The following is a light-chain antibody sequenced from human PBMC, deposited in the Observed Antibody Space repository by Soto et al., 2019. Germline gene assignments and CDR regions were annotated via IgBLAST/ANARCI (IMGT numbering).Light chain of an antibody. V-gene: IGKV1-17*01. CDR2: GAS. Sequence: DIPMTQSPSSLSASVGDRVTITCRASQGIGNDLGWYQQKPGKAPKRLIYGASRLESGVPSRFSGSGSGTEFTLTINSLQPEDFATYYCLQHKSYPLTFGGGTKVESK. CDR1: QGIGND. J-gene: IGKJ4*01. CDR3: LQHKSYPLT.